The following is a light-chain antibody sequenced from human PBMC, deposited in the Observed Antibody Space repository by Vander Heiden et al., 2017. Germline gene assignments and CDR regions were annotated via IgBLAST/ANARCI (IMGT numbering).Light chain of an antibody. Sequence: EIVITQSPATLSVSPGERATLSCRAIQSVSSNFAWYQQKPGQAPRLLIYGASTRATGIPARFSGSGSGTEFTLTISSLQSEDFAIYYCQQYNNWPPYTFGQGTKLEIK. CDR2: GAS. CDR1: QSVSSN. J-gene: IGKJ2*01. V-gene: IGKV3-15*01. CDR3: QQYNNWPPYT.